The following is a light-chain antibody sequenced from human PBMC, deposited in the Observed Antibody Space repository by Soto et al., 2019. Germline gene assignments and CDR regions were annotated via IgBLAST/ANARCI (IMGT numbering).Light chain of an antibody. Sequence: QSLLTQPPSASATPGQRVTISCSGSNSNIGTNTVNWYQQLPGTAPRLLIYTNNQRPSGVPQRFSGSKTGTSASLAIGGLQSEDEADYYCAAWDDSLNGYVFGTGTKVTVL. J-gene: IGLJ1*01. V-gene: IGLV1-44*01. CDR1: NSNIGTNT. CDR3: AAWDDSLNGYV. CDR2: TNN.